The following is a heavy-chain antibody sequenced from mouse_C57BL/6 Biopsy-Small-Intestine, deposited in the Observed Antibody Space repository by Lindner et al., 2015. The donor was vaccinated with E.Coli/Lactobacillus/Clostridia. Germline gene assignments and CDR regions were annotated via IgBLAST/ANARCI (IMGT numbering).Heavy chain of an antibody. CDR1: GYTFTNYG. V-gene: IGHV1-81*01. Sequence: VQLQESGAELARPGASVKLSCKASGYTFTNYGISWVRQRTGQGLEWIGEIYPGSGNSHYNEKFRGKATLTADKSSSTAFMEFRSLTSEDSAVYFCARQLRLNYWGQGTTLTVSS. D-gene: IGHD3-2*02. J-gene: IGHJ2*01. CDR2: IYPGSGNS. CDR3: ARQLRLNY.